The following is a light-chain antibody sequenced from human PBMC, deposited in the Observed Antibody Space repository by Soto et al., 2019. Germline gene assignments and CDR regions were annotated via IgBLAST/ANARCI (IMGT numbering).Light chain of an antibody. CDR2: GAS. Sequence: IVLTQSPGTLSVSPGERATLSCRASQSVGRNYLAWYQQTPGQAPRLLIFGASSRATGIPDRFSGSGSGTDFTLTISRLEPEDFAVYYCQQYASSPLTFGGGTKVETK. CDR3: QQYASSPLT. V-gene: IGKV3-20*01. CDR1: QSVGRNY. J-gene: IGKJ4*01.